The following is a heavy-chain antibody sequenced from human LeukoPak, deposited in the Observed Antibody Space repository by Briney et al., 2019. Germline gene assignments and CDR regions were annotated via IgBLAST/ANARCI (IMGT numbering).Heavy chain of an antibody. CDR1: GGSLSSYF. D-gene: IGHD1-26*01. V-gene: IGHV4-4*07. Sequence: SETLSLTCTVSGGSLSSYFWSWIRQPAGKGLEWIGRIYTSGTTNYNPSLKSRVSMSVDTSKNQFSLKLGSVTAADTAVYYCARESGTERYFDYWGQGTLVTVSS. CDR3: ARESGTERYFDY. CDR2: IYTSGTT. J-gene: IGHJ4*02.